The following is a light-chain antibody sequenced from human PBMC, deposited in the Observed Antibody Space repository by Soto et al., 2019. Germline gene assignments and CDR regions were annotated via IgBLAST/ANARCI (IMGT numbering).Light chain of an antibody. CDR1: SSDVGGYNY. Sequence: QSVLTQPASVSGSPGQSITISCTGTSSDVGGYNYVSWYQQRPGKAPTFMIYEVTNRPSGVSNRFSGSKSGNTASLTISGLQAEDEADYYCASYTSRGTRVFGTGTKLTVL. V-gene: IGLV2-14*01. CDR2: EVT. CDR3: ASYTSRGTRV. J-gene: IGLJ1*01.